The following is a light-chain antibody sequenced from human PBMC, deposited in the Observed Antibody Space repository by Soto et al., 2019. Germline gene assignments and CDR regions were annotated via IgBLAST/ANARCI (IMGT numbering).Light chain of an antibody. Sequence: QTVVTQEPSFSVSPGRTVTLTCGLSSGSVSTSYFPSWYQQTPGQAPRTLIYSTNTRSSGVPDRFSGSILGNKAALTITGAXXXXESDYYCVLYMGSGISVFGGGTKVTVL. J-gene: IGLJ2*01. CDR3: VLYMGSGISV. CDR1: SGSVSTSYF. CDR2: STN. V-gene: IGLV8-61*01.